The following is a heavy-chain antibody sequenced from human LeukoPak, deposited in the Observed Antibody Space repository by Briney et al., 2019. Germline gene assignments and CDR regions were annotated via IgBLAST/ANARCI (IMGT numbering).Heavy chain of an antibody. CDR1: GGTFSSYA. J-gene: IGHJ4*02. D-gene: IGHD4/OR15-4a*01. CDR3: AAHMVNQDTEDY. V-gene: IGHV1-69*13. Sequence: SVKVSCKASGGTFSSYAISWVRQAPGQGLEWMGGIIPIFGTANYAQKFQGRVTITADESTSTAYMELSSLRSEDTAVYYCAAHMVNQDTEDYWGQGTLVTVSS. CDR2: IIPIFGTA.